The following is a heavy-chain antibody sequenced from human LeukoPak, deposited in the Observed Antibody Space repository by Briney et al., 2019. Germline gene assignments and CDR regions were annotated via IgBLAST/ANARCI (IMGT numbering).Heavy chain of an antibody. CDR3: AREGFPVAGKRDAFDI. CDR1: GFTFSRYA. V-gene: IGHV3-30*04. D-gene: IGHD6-19*01. Sequence: GGSLRLSCAASGFTFSRYALHWVRQAPGKGLEWVALISYDGSNKSYADSVKGRFTISRDNSKTTLYLQMNSLTAEDTAVYYCAREGFPVAGKRDAFDIWGQGTMVTVSS. J-gene: IGHJ3*02. CDR2: ISYDGSNK.